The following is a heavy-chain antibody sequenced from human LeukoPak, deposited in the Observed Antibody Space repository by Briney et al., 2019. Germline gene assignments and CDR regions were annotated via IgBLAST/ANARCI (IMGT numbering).Heavy chain of an antibody. CDR2: IYYSGST. CDR1: GGSISSYY. V-gene: IGHV4-59*08. Sequence: SETLSLTCTVSGGSISSYYWSWIRQPPGKGLEWIGYIYYSGSTNYNPSLKSRVTISVDTSKNQFSLKLSSVTAADTAVYYCARTTPLIYFDYWGQGTLVTASS. D-gene: IGHD1-1*01. CDR3: ARTTPLIYFDY. J-gene: IGHJ4*02.